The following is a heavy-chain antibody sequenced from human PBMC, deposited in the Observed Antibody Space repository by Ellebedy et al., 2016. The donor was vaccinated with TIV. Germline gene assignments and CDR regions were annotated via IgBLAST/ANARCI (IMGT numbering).Heavy chain of an antibody. J-gene: IGHJ4*02. CDR1: GGSFSGYY. CDR3: ARHVPATATSFDY. D-gene: IGHD2-15*01. Sequence: MPGGSLRLSCAVYGGSFSGYYWSWIRHPPGKGLEWIGEINHSGTTNYNPSLKSRVTISVNTSKNQFSLKLTSVTAADTAVYYCARHVPATATSFDYWGQGTLVTVSS. CDR2: INHSGTT. V-gene: IGHV4-34*01.